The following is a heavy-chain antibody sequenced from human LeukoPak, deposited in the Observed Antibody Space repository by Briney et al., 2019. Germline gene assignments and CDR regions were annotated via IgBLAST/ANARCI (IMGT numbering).Heavy chain of an antibody. V-gene: IGHV4-4*07. D-gene: IGHD2-2*01. CDR3: ARDHCSSTSCYEDY. Sequence: KASQTLSLTCTVSGGSISSYYWSWIRQPAGKGLEWIGRIYTSGSTNYNPSLKSRVTMSVDTSKNQFSLKLSSVTAADTAVYYCARDHCSSTSCYEDYWGQGTLVTVSS. CDR1: GGSISSYY. CDR2: IYTSGST. J-gene: IGHJ4*02.